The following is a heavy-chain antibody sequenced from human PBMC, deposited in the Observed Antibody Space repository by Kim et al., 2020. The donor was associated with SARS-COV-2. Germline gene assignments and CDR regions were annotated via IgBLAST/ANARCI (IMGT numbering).Heavy chain of an antibody. CDR3: AKDTGYSSGWSDGTLIDY. J-gene: IGHJ4*02. D-gene: IGHD6-19*01. CDR1: GFTFDDYA. CDR2: ISWNSGSI. Sequence: GGSLRLSCAASGFTFDDYAMHWVRQAPGKGLEWVSGISWNSGSIGYADSVKGRFTISRDNAKNSLYLQMNSLRAEDTALYYCAKDTGYSSGWSDGTLIDYWGQGTLVTVSS. V-gene: IGHV3-9*01.